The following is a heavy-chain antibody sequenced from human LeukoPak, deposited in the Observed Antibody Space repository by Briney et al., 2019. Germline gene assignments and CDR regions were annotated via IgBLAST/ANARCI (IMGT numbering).Heavy chain of an antibody. CDR2: INSDGSST. J-gene: IGHJ4*02. Sequence: GGSLRLSCAASGFTFSSYWMHWVRQAPGKGLVWVSRINSDGSSTSYADSVKGRFTISRGNAKNTLYLQMNSLRAEDAAVYYCARGNDFWSGYYRAPDYWGQGTLVTVSS. D-gene: IGHD3-3*01. CDR3: ARGNDFWSGYYRAPDY. CDR1: GFTFSSYW. V-gene: IGHV3-74*01.